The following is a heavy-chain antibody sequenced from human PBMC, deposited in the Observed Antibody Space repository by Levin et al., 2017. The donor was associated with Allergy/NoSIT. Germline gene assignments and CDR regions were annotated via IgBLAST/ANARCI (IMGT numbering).Heavy chain of an antibody. CDR3: AGAFASAGTDSIYFYYYGVDV. Sequence: SETLSLTCGVYGGSFYTSYWSWVRQPPGKGLEWVGEINHSGTTKYNPSLKSRVTISVDTSENHISLRLSSVTAAAAAASYCAGAFASAGTDSIYFYYYGVDVWGQGTTVTVSS. CDR2: INHSGTT. D-gene: IGHD6-19*01. V-gene: IGHV4-34*01. J-gene: IGHJ6*02. CDR1: GGSFYTSY.